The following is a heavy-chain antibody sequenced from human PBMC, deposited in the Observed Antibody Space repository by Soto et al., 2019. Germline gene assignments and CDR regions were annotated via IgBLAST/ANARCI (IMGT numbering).Heavy chain of an antibody. CDR3: ATSINGAVTGNYYGMDV. D-gene: IGHD6-19*01. Sequence: GGSLRLSCEASGLTVSKAWMNWVRQAPGKGLEWVGRIKSKTEGGTTDHAAPVKGRFSISRDDSKNTLYLQMNSLRTEDTAVYYCATSINGAVTGNYYGMDVWGQGTTVTVSS. CDR2: IKSKTEGGTT. CDR1: GLTVSKAW. V-gene: IGHV3-15*07. J-gene: IGHJ6*02.